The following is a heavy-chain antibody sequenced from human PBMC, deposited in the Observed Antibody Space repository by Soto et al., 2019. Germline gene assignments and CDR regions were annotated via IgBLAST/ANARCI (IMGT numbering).Heavy chain of an antibody. Sequence: LSLTCTVSGGSISSYFWSWIRKPAGKGLEWIGRIYTSGSTNYNPSLKSRVTMSVDTSKNQFSLNLSSVTAAADTAVYYWARDRITLANDAFESWGQGTMVTVAS. CDR2: IYTSGST. J-gene: IGHJ3*02. V-gene: IGHV4-4*07. CDR3: ARDRITLANDAFES. D-gene: IGHD3-10*01. CDR1: GGSISSYF.